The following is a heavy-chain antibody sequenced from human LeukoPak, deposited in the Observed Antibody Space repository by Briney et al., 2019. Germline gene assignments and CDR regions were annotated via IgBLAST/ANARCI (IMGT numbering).Heavy chain of an antibody. Sequence: GGSLRLSCAASGVTFSSFAMSWARQAPGKGLEWVSSISYSGPHMFYADSVRGRFTISRDNAENSLFLQMNSLRAEDTAVYFCASNDYRDEGIDSWGQGTLVTVSS. V-gene: IGHV3-21*01. D-gene: IGHD4-17*01. CDR3: ASNDYRDEGIDS. J-gene: IGHJ4*02. CDR1: GVTFSSFA. CDR2: ISYSGPHM.